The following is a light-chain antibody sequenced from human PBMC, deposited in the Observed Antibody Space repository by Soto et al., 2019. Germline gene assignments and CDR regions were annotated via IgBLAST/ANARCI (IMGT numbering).Light chain of an antibody. J-gene: IGKJ4*01. CDR1: QTVLHSSNNKNY. Sequence: DIAMTQSPDSLAVSLGERATISCKSSQTVLHSSNNKNYLAWYQQKPGQPPKLLIYWASIRESGVTERISGSGSGTDFTLTISSLHVEDVAVYYCQQFYSNPPTFGGGTKVDSK. CDR2: WAS. CDR3: QQFYSNPPT. V-gene: IGKV4-1*01.